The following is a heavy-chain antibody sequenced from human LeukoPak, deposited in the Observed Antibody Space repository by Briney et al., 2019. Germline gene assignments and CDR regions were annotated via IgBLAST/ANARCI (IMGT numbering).Heavy chain of an antibody. D-gene: IGHD6-13*01. CDR1: GYTFTSYD. CDR2: MNPNSGNT. V-gene: IGHV1-8*01. Sequence: ASVKVSCKASGYTFTSYDINWVRQATGQGLEWMGWMNPNSGNTGYAQKFQGRVTMTRSTSISTAYMELSSLRSEDTAVYYCARGRDSSSWYPVTAMSWFDPWGQGTLVTVSS. CDR3: ARGRDSSSWYPVTAMSWFDP. J-gene: IGHJ5*02.